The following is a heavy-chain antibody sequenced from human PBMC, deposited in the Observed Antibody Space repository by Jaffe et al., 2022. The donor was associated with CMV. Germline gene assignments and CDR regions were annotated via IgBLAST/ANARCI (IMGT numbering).Heavy chain of an antibody. CDR1: GFTFSSYW. J-gene: IGHJ3*02. CDR2: INSDGSST. V-gene: IGHV3-74*01. CDR3: ARVGATRDAFDI. D-gene: IGHD2-15*01. Sequence: EVQLVESGGGLVQPGGSLRLSCAASGFTFSSYWMHWVRQAPGKGLVWVSRINSDGSSTSYADSVKGRFTISRDNAKNTLYLQMNSLRAEDTAVYYCARVGATRDAFDIWGQGTMVTVSS.